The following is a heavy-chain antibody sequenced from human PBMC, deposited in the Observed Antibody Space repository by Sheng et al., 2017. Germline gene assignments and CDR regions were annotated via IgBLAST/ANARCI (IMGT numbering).Heavy chain of an antibody. CDR2: INHSGST. Sequence: QVQLQQWGAGLLKPSETLSLTCAVYGGSFSGYYWSWIRQPPGKGLEWIGEINHSGSTNYNPSLKSRVTISVDTSKNQFSLKLSSVTAADTAVYYCARRAYSSSWGGSQFDYWGQGTLVTVSS. J-gene: IGHJ4*02. CDR3: ARRAYSSSWGGSQFDY. CDR1: GGSFSGYY. V-gene: IGHV4-34*01. D-gene: IGHD6-13*01.